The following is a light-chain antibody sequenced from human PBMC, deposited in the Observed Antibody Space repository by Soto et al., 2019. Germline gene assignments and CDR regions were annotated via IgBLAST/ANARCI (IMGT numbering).Light chain of an antibody. J-gene: IGKJ3*01. Sequence: EIVLTQSPATLSLSPGERATLSCRASQSVSSCLAWYQQKPGQAPRLLIYDASNRATGIPARFSGSGSGTDFTLTISSLDPEDFAVYYCQQRSNWLTFGPGTKVDIK. CDR1: QSVSSC. CDR3: QQRSNWLT. V-gene: IGKV3-11*01. CDR2: DAS.